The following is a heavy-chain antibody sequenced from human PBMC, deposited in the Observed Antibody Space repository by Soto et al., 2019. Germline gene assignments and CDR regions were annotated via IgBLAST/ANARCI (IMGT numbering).Heavy chain of an antibody. Sequence: QVQLVESGGGVVQLGRSLRLSCAASGFTFSSYGMHWVGQAPGKGREWVAVIWYDGSNKYYADSVKGRFTISRDNSKNTLYLQMNSLRAEDTAVYYCARMGLEAARGGAFDIWGQGTMVTVSS. J-gene: IGHJ3*02. CDR2: IWYDGSNK. CDR3: ARMGLEAARGGAFDI. D-gene: IGHD6-6*01. CDR1: GFTFSSYG. V-gene: IGHV3-33*01.